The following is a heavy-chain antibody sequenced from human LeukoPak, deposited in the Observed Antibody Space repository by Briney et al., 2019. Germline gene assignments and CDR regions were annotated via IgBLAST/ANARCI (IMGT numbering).Heavy chain of an antibody. V-gene: IGHV3-48*03. CDR3: ARVHYFYGGNSEVYFDY. CDR1: GFTFGTYE. Sequence: GGSLRLSCAASGFTFGTYEMNWVRQAPGKGLEWVSYISISGSTIYYADSVKGRFTISRDNAKNSLYLQMNSLRAEDTAVYYCARVHYFYGGNSEVYFDYRGQGTLVTVSS. CDR2: ISISGSTI. D-gene: IGHD4-23*01. J-gene: IGHJ4*02.